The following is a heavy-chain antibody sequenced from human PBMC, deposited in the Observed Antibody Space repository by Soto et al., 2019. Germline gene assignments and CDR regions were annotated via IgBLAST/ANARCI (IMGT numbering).Heavy chain of an antibody. CDR2: IYYSGST. D-gene: IGHD3-10*01. CDR1: GDSVSSGFYY. Sequence: PSETLSLTCSVSGDSVSSGFYYWTWIRQSPVKGLEWIGNIYYSGSTHSNPSLQSRVTISVDTSKNQFSLKLSSVTAADTGIYYCASARITMVREVITCNMDVWGQGTTVTVSS. J-gene: IGHJ6*02. CDR3: ASARITMVREVITCNMDV. V-gene: IGHV4-61*01.